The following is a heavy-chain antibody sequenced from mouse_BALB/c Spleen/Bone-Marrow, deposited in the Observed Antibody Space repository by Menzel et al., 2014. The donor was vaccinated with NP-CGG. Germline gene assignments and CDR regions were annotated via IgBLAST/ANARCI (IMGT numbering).Heavy chain of an antibody. CDR2: INPSNGGT. CDR3: TRSNGNWFAY. V-gene: IGHV1S81*02. D-gene: IGHD2-1*01. CDR1: GYTFTSYY. J-gene: IGHJ3*01. Sequence: QVQLQQSRAELVKPGASVKLSCKASGYTFTSYYIYWVKQRPGQGLEWIGEINPSNGGTNFNEKFKSKATLTVDKSSSTAYMQLSSLTSEDSAVYYCTRSNGNWFAYWGQGTLVTVSA.